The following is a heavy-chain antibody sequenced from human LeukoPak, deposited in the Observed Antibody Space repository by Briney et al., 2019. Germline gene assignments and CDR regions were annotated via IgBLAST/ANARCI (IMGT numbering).Heavy chain of an antibody. V-gene: IGHV3-21*01. CDR3: ARDLGMIVVVPDAFDI. D-gene: IGHD3-22*01. CDR1: GFTFSSYS. CDR2: ISSSSSYI. J-gene: IGHJ3*02. Sequence: GGSLRLSCAASGFTFSSYSMNWVRQAPGKGLEWVSSISSSSSYIYFADSVKGRFTISRDNAKNSLYLQMNSLRAEDTAVYYCARDLGMIVVVPDAFDIWGQGTMVTVSS.